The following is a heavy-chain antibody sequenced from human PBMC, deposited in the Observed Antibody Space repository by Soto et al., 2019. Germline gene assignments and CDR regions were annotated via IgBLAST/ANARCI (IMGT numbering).Heavy chain of an antibody. Sequence: GGSLRLSCAASGFTFSSYAMSWVRQAPGKGLEWVSAISGSGGSTYYADSVKGRFTISRDNSKNTLYLQMNSLRAEDTAVYYCAKVIRAYRGGDCYPDYWGQGTLVTVSS. D-gene: IGHD2-21*02. CDR2: ISGSGGST. CDR3: AKVIRAYRGGDCYPDY. J-gene: IGHJ4*02. V-gene: IGHV3-23*01. CDR1: GFTFSSYA.